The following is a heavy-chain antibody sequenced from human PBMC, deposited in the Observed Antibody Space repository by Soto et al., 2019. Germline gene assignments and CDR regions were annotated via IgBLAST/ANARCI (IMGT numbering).Heavy chain of an antibody. V-gene: IGHV4-61*01. Sequence: SETLSLTCSVSGASVSSGSSYWNWIRQPPGKGLEWIGYIYYSGSTNYNPSLKSRVSISLDTSKNQFSLNLNSLTAADTAVYYCARDSYSHLWPWGQGTLVTVSS. J-gene: IGHJ5*02. CDR2: IYYSGST. CDR3: ARDSYSHLWP. D-gene: IGHD4-4*01. CDR1: GASVSSGSSY.